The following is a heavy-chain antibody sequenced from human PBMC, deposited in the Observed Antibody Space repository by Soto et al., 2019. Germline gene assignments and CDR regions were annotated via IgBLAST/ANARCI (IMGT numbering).Heavy chain of an antibody. D-gene: IGHD2-15*01. CDR2: INPSGDSR. J-gene: IGHJ5*02. V-gene: IGHV1-46*01. CDR3: ARDNSQNYGNSAASSWFHP. Sequence: XSVKVSCKASGFRLIDYFMHWVRQAPGQGLEWMGIINPSGDSRNYAQKFQGRVTITRDTSTSTVYMDLSSLRYEDTAVYYCARDNSQNYGNSAASSWFHPWGQGTPVTVSS. CDR1: GFRLIDYF.